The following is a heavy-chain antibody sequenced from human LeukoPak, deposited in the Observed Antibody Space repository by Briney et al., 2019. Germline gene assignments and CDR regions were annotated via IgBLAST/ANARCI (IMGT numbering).Heavy chain of an antibody. CDR1: GGSISSGGYS. J-gene: IGHJ3*02. CDR2: IYHSGST. V-gene: IGHV4-30-2*01. Sequence: PSETLSLTCAVSGGSISSGGYSWSWIRQPPGKGLEWIGYIYHSGSTYYNPSLKSRVTISVDRSKNQFSLKLSSVTAADTAVYYCARTSIAARRANAFDIWGQGTMDTVSS. D-gene: IGHD6-6*01. CDR3: ARTSIAARRANAFDI.